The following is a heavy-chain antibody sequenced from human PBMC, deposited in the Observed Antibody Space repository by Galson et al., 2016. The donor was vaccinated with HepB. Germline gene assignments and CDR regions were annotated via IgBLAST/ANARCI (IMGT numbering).Heavy chain of an antibody. Sequence: TLSLTCTVSDGSIRSSSFSWGWIRQHPGKGLEWIGYIYYSGTTYYNPSLKSRVTISVDTSKNQFSLNLSSVTAADTAVYYCARGVMYWGQGTLVTVSS. CDR2: IYYSGTT. CDR3: ARGVMY. J-gene: IGHJ4*02. D-gene: IGHD2-8*01. CDR1: DGSIRSSSFS. V-gene: IGHV4-31*03.